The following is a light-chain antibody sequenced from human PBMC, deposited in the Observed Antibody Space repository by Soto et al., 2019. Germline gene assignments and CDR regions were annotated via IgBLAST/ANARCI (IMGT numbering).Light chain of an antibody. CDR1: QSISSW. CDR3: QQYSYWAT. J-gene: IGKJ1*01. V-gene: IGKV1-5*03. CDR2: TAS. Sequence: DIQMTQSPSTLSASVGDRVTITCRASQSISSWLAWYQQKPGKAPKLLIYTASSLESGVPSRFSGSGSGTEFTLTITSLQPDDYATYYCQQYSYWATFGQGTKVEIK.